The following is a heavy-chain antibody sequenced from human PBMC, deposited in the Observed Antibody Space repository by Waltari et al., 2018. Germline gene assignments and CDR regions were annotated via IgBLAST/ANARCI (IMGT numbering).Heavy chain of an antibody. J-gene: IGHJ4*02. D-gene: IGHD5-12*01. CDR1: GFTFSSYS. CDR2: ISSSSSYI. V-gene: IGHV3-21*04. Sequence: EVQLVESGGGLVKPGGSLRPSCAASGFTFSSYSMNWVRQAPGKGLEWVSSISSSSSYIYYADSVKGRFTISADKSISTAYLQWSSLKASDTAMYYCARSPRGYSGYDLDYWGQGTLVTVSS. CDR3: ARSPRGYSGYDLDY.